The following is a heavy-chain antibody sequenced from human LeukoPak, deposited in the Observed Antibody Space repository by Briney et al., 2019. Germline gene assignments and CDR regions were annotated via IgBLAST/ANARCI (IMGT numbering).Heavy chain of an antibody. CDR2: IISDGSSA. J-gene: IGHJ6*02. V-gene: IGHV3-74*01. CDR1: GFTFSSYW. D-gene: IGHD3-10*01. Sequence: GGSLRLSCAASGFTFSSYWMHWVRQAPGKGLVWVSRIISDGSSATHADSVKGRFTMSRDNAKNMLYLQINSLRAEDTAVYYCTRDRRYGGMDVWGQGTTVTVSS. CDR3: TRDRRYGGMDV.